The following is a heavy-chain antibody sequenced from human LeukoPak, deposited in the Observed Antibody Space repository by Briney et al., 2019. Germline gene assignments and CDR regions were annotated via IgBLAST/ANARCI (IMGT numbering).Heavy chain of an antibody. Sequence: SETLSLTCTVSGGSISSSSYYWGWIRQPPGKGLEWIGSIYYSGSTYYNPSLKSRVTISVDTSKNQFSLKLSSVTAADTAVYYCARDRLYSSPKGFDYWGQGTLVTVSS. V-gene: IGHV4-39*07. CDR2: IYYSGST. J-gene: IGHJ4*02. CDR1: GGSISSSSYY. CDR3: ARDRLYSSPKGFDY. D-gene: IGHD6-19*01.